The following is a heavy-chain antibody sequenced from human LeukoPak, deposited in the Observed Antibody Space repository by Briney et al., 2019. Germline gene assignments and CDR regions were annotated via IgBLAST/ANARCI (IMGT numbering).Heavy chain of an antibody. V-gene: IGHV4-59*07. CDR3: AISTVIAPEFDS. J-gene: IGHJ4*02. D-gene: IGHD2-21*01. Sequence: PSDTLSLTCTLSGGSISSFHWNCIRQPPGKALEWIGYIHYTGNTNSNPSIKSRVTISVDPSKTQFSLYLSSVTAADTAVYYCAISTVIAPEFDSWGQGTLVTVSS. CDR2: IHYTGNT. CDR1: GGSISSFH.